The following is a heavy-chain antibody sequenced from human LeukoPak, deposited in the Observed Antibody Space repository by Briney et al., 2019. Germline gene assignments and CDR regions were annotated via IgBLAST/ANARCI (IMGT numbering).Heavy chain of an antibody. CDR2: ISGYSGDT. CDR1: GYTFSTHG. Sequence: ASVKVSCKASGYTFSTHGITWVRQAPGQGLEWMGWISGYSGDTNYAQKLQGRVTMTTDTSTSTAYMELRSLRSDDTAVYYCARDVSLLRLVRTVPMRSYFDYWGQGTLVTVSS. J-gene: IGHJ4*02. V-gene: IGHV1-18*01. CDR3: ARDVSLLRLVRTVPMRSYFDY. D-gene: IGHD6-19*01.